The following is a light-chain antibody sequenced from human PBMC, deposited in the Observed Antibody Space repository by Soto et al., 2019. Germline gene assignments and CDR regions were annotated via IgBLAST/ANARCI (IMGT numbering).Light chain of an antibody. V-gene: IGLV1-40*01. CDR1: SSNIGANYD. J-gene: IGLJ1*01. Sequence: QSVLTQPPSVSGAPGQRVTISCTGSSSNIGANYDVHWYLQVPGKAPKLLIYGNSNRPSGVPDRFSGSRSGTSGSLAITGLQAEDEADYYGQSYDSSLCDSVFGTGTQVTVL. CDR3: QSYDSSLCDSV. CDR2: GNS.